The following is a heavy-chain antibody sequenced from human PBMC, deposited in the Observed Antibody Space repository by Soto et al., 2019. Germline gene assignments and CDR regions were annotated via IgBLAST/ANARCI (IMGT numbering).Heavy chain of an antibody. CDR2: TSHDGVT. CDR3: ANNSYGYIFYDY. V-gene: IGHV4-4*02. J-gene: IGHJ4*02. D-gene: IGHD5-18*01. CDR1: SGSIDNVYW. Sequence: PSETVSLTCAVSSGSIDNVYWWSWVRQSPGKGLEWIGETSHDGVTNYNPSLEGRVTISIDKSKNQFSLKLSSVTAADTAVYYCANNSYGYIFYDYWGQGTLVTVSS.